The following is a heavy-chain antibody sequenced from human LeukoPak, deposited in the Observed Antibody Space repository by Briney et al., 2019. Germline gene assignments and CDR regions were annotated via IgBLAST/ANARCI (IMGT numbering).Heavy chain of an antibody. CDR1: GGSFSGYY. Sequence: SEALSLTCAVYGGSFSGYYWSWLRQPPGKGLEWIGEINHSGSTNYNPSLKSRVTISVDTSKNQFSLKLSSVTAADTAVYYCARGLYYDFWSGYMVPFDYWGQGTLVTVSS. V-gene: IGHV4-34*01. CDR3: ARGLYYDFWSGYMVPFDY. J-gene: IGHJ4*02. CDR2: INHSGST. D-gene: IGHD3-3*01.